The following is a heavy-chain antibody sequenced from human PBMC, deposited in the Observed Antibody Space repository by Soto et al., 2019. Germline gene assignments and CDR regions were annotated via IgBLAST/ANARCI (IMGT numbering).Heavy chain of an antibody. CDR3: ARARGARYFDY. J-gene: IGHJ4*02. CDR1: GGSISSGDYY. CDR2: IYYSGST. V-gene: IGHV4-30-4*01. D-gene: IGHD2-15*01. Sequence: QVQLQESGPGLVKPSQTLSLTCTVSGGSISSGDYYWSWIRQPPGKGLEWIGYIYYSGSTYYNPSLTCRVTLTVDTSKTQCSLKLSAVTAADTAVYYCARARGARYFDYWGQGTLVTVSS.